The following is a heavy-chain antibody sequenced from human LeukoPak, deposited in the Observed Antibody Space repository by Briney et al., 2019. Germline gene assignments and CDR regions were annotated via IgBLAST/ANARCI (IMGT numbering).Heavy chain of an antibody. CDR2: INHSGST. V-gene: IGHV4-34*01. CDR1: GGSFSGYY. CDR3: ARGRDYVSLCYYYGMDV. J-gene: IGHJ6*02. Sequence: PSETPSLTCAVYGGSFSGYYWSWIRQPPGKGLEWIGEINHSGSTNYNPSLKSRVTISVDTSKNQFSLKLSSVTAADTAVYYCARGRDYVSLCYYYGMDVWGQGTTVTVSS. D-gene: IGHD4-17*01.